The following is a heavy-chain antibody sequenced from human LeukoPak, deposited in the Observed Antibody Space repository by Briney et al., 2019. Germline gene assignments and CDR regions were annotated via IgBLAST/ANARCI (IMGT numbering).Heavy chain of an antibody. CDR3: ERGGDGYQNDYMDV. J-gene: IGHJ6*03. CDR2: INPNSGGT. CDR1: GYTFTGYY. Sequence: ASVKVSCKASGYTFTGYYMHWVRQAPGQGLEWMGWINPNSGGTNYAQKFQGRVTMTRDTSISTAYMELSRLRSDDTAVYYCERGGDGYQNDYMDVWGKGTTVTISS. V-gene: IGHV1-2*02. D-gene: IGHD5-24*01.